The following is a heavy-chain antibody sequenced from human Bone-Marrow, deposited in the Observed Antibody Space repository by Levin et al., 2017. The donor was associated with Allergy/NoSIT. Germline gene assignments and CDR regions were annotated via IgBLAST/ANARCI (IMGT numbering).Heavy chain of an antibody. CDR2: ISSSSSTI. V-gene: IGHV3-48*04. CDR1: GFTFSSYD. D-gene: IGHD1-1*01. CDR3: ARASPNWNDRHYYYYGMDV. Sequence: VASVKVSCAASGFTFSSYDMNWVRQAPGKGLEWVSYISSSSSTIYYADSVKGRFTISRDNAKKSLYLQINSLRAEDTAVYYCARASPNWNDRHYYYYGMDVWGQGTTVTVSS. J-gene: IGHJ6*02.